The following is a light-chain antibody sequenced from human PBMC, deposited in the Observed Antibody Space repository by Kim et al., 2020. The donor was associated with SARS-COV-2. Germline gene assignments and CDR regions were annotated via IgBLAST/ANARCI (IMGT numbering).Light chain of an antibody. CDR1: SLRSYY. Sequence: ALGQTVRITCQGDSLRSYYATWYQQKPGQAPIVVIYGKNNRPSGIPDRFSGSSSGNTASLTITGTQAGDEADYYCNSRDKNKNVLFGGGTKLTVL. V-gene: IGLV3-19*01. J-gene: IGLJ2*01. CDR2: GKN. CDR3: NSRDKNKNVL.